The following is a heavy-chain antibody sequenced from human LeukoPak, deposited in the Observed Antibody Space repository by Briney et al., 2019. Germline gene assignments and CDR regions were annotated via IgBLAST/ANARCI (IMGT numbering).Heavy chain of an antibody. CDR2: INPNSGGT. J-gene: IGHJ4*02. D-gene: IGHD2-2*01. Sequence: ASVKVSCKASGYTFTCYYMHWVRQAPGQGLEWMGWINPNSGGTNYAQKFQGRVTMTRDTSISTAYMELSRLRSDDTAVYYCARERRYCSSTSCSRSFDYWGQGTLVTVSS. CDR1: GYTFTCYY. V-gene: IGHV1-2*02. CDR3: ARERRYCSSTSCSRSFDY.